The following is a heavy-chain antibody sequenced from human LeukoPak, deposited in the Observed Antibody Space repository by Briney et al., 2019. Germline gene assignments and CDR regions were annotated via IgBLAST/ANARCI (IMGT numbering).Heavy chain of an antibody. Sequence: SETLSLTCTVSGDSISSYYWSWIRQPPGKGLEWIGYINHSGSTNYNPSLKSRVTISVDTSNQFSLKLSSVTAADTAVYYCARHGVDTAMSLQFDHWGQGTLVTVSS. CDR2: INHSGST. J-gene: IGHJ4*02. CDR3: ARHGVDTAMSLQFDH. V-gene: IGHV4-59*08. CDR1: GDSISSYY. D-gene: IGHD5-18*01.